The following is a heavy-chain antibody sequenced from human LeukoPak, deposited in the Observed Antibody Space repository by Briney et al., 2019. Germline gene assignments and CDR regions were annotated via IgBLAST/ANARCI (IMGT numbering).Heavy chain of an antibody. V-gene: IGHV3-23*01. J-gene: IGHJ3*02. CDR3: ARVAEMATFGAFDI. CDR1: GFSFSTYA. D-gene: IGHD5-24*01. CDR2: ISGSGNST. Sequence: GGSLRLSCAASGFSFSTYAMTWVRQAPGKGLEWVSSISGSGNSTYFADSVKGRFTISRDNSKSTLYLQMNNLRVEDTAVYYCARVAEMATFGAFDIWGQGTMVTVSS.